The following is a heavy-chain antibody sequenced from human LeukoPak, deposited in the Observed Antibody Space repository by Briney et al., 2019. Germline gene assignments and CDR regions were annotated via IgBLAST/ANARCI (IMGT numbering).Heavy chain of an antibody. CDR3: TKEGGDYGCYRFWGTSWFDP. CDR1: GGSFSGYY. Sequence: SETLSLTCAVYGGSFSGYYWSWNRQPPGKGLEWIREINHSKSTNYNPPLKSRVTMSLDTSKNQFSLRLNSVTAADTAVYYCTKEGGDYGCYRFWGTSWFDPWGQGTLVTVSS. J-gene: IGHJ5*02. D-gene: IGHD4-17*01. CDR2: INHSKST. V-gene: IGHV4-34*01.